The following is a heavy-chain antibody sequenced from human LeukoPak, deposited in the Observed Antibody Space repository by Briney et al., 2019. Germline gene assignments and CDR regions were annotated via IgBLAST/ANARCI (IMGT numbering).Heavy chain of an antibody. J-gene: IGHJ4*02. D-gene: IGHD1-26*01. CDR3: ARHGGTLDYFDS. CDR1: NCSISTYY. V-gene: IGHV4-59*08. Sequence: PSETLSLTCTVSNCSISTYYWSWIRQPPGKGLEWIGYIYHGGTTTYNPSFKRRVTISVDSSKNHFTLTLTALTAADTALYFCARHGGTLDYFDSWGPGSLVTVSS. CDR2: IYHGGTT.